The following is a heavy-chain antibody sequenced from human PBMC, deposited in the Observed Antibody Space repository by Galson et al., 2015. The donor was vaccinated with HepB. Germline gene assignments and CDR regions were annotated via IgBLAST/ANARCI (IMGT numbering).Heavy chain of an antibody. D-gene: IGHD5-18*01. V-gene: IGHV4-39*01. CDR2: TYYSGNS. Sequence: SETLSLTCTVSGGSINSSNYYWGWIRQPPGKGLEWIGSTYYSGNSYYKSSLKSRLTMSVDTSKNQLSLKLSSVTAADTAVYYCARQRIQIWLVWYFDLWGRGSLVTVSS. CDR3: ARQRIQIWLVWYFDL. J-gene: IGHJ2*01. CDR1: GGSINSSNYY.